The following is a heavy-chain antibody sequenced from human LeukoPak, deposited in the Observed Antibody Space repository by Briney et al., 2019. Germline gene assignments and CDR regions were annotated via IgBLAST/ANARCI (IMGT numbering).Heavy chain of an antibody. J-gene: IGHJ4*02. CDR1: GFTFSSYS. D-gene: IGHD4-17*01. CDR3: ARGRGVKYDYDRIYYFDY. CDR2: ISSSSSYI. V-gene: IGHV3-21*01. Sequence: GGFLRLSCAASGFTFSSYSMNWVRQAPGKGLEWVSSISSSSSYIYYADSVKGRFTISRDNAKNSLYLQMNSLRAEDTAVYYCARGRGVKYDYDRIYYFDYWGQGTLVTVSS.